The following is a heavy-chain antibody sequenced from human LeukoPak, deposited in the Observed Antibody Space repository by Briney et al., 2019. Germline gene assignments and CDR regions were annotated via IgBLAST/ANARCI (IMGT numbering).Heavy chain of an antibody. CDR2: ISDSGDYT. D-gene: IGHD2-8*01. CDR1: GFTFSSYA. J-gene: IGHJ4*02. CDR3: AKDTSIGKYCTNGVCSPFDY. V-gene: IGHV3-23*01. Sequence: GGSLRLSCTVSGFTFSSYAMSWVRQAPGQGLEWVSVISDSGDYTSYADSVRGRFTISRDNSRNTLYLQMISLRPEDTAVYYCAKDTSIGKYCTNGVCSPFDYWGQGTLVTVSS.